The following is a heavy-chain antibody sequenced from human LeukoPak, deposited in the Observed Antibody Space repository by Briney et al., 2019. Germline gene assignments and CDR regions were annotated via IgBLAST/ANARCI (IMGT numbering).Heavy chain of an antibody. Sequence: GGSLRLSCAASGFTFSSYEMDWVRQAPGKGLEWVSYISHTGSTIYYAESVKGRFTISRDNAKNSLYLQMNSLSAEDTAVYYCVRDKRFGDVRIRAFDIWGQGTMVTVSS. D-gene: IGHD3-10*01. CDR1: GFTFSSYE. J-gene: IGHJ3*02. V-gene: IGHV3-48*03. CDR2: ISHTGSTI. CDR3: VRDKRFGDVRIRAFDI.